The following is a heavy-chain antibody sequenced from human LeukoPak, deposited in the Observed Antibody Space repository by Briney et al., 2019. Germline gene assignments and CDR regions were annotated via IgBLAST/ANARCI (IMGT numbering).Heavy chain of an antibody. D-gene: IGHD4-11*01. CDR2: INPSGGST. J-gene: IGHJ6*02. V-gene: IGHV1-46*01. Sequence: ASVKVSCKASGYTFTSYYMHWVRQAPGQGLEWMGIINPSGGSTSYAQKFQGRVTMTRDTSTSTVYMELSSLRSEDTAVYYCAGERVYSNYVDAYGMDVWGQGTTVTVSS. CDR1: GYTFTSYY. CDR3: AGERVYSNYVDAYGMDV.